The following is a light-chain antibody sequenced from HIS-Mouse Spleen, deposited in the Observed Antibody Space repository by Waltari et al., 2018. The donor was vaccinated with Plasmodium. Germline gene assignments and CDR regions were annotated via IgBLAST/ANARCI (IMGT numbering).Light chain of an antibody. Sequence: EIVMTQSPATLSVSPGERATLSCRASKSVSNNLAWYQQKPGQAPRLLIYGASTRATGIPARFSGSGSGTEFTLTISSMQSEDFAVYYCQQYNNWPRGTFGQGTKVEIK. CDR2: GAS. CDR3: QQYNNWPRGT. V-gene: IGKV3-15*01. J-gene: IGKJ1*01. CDR1: KSVSNN.